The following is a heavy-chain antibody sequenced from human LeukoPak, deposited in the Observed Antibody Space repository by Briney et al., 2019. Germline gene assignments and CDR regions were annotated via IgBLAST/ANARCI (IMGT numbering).Heavy chain of an antibody. D-gene: IGHD3-22*01. J-gene: IGHJ4*02. Sequence: SETLSLTCTVSGASISSSTCYWDWIRQPPGKGLEWMGSIFYSGSTNYKSSLWSRITISIDTSKNQFSLKLNYVTAADTAVYYCARTCGRGRIDPGTSGFVDYWGQGTLVTVSS. CDR2: IFYSGST. V-gene: IGHV4-39*01. CDR3: ARTCGRGRIDPGTSGFVDY. CDR1: GASISSSTCY.